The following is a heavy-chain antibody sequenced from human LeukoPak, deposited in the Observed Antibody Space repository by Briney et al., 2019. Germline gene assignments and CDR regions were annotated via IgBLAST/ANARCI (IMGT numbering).Heavy chain of an antibody. Sequence: PGGSLRLSCAAAGFTFSSYGFHSVRPAPGKWLEWVAVIIADANNKYYADSVKGRFTNSRDSSKNTVYLQMNSLRADDTAVYYCAIDQYRTSSRVWVGIDYWGQGTLVTVSS. D-gene: IGHD3-16*01. CDR2: IIADANNK. V-gene: IGHV3-30*02. J-gene: IGHJ4*02. CDR1: GFTFSSYG. CDR3: AIDQYRTSSRVWVGIDY.